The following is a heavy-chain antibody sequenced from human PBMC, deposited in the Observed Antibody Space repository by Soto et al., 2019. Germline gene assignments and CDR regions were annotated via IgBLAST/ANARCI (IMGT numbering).Heavy chain of an antibody. CDR1: GCTFSSYA. CDR2: IIPIFGTA. CDR3: AISHKGDGYNYH. Sequence: ASVKVSCKASGCTFSSYAISCVRQAPGQGLEWMGGIIPIFGTANYAQKFQGRVTITADESTSTAYMELSSLRSEDTAVYYCAISHKGDGYNYHWGQGTLVTVSS. J-gene: IGHJ5*02. D-gene: IGHD5-12*01. V-gene: IGHV1-69*13.